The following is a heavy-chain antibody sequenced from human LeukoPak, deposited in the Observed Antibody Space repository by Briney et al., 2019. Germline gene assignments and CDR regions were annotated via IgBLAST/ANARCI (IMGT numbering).Heavy chain of an antibody. J-gene: IGHJ4*02. D-gene: IGHD3-10*01. V-gene: IGHV3-23*01. CDR3: AKGRGSGSPSTYFDY. Sequence: GGSLRLSCAASGFTFSSYGMNWVRQAPGKGLEWVSAIGDSGGSTYYADSVKGRLTISRDNSKNTLYLQMNSLRAEGTAVYYCAKGRGSGSPSTYFDYWGQGTLVTVSS. CDR1: GFTFSSYG. CDR2: IGDSGGST.